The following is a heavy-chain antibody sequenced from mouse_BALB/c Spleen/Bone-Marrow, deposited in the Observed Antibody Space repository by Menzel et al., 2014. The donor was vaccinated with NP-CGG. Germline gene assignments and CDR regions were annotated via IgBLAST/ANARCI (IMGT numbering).Heavy chain of an antibody. CDR2: IRSKSNNYAT. CDR3: VRGYGNLDY. CDR1: GFTFKTYA. D-gene: IGHD2-1*01. V-gene: IGHV10-1*02. Sequence: VQLRQSGGGLVQPKGSLKLSCATSGFTFKTYAMNWVRQAPGKGLEWVAHIRSKSNNYATYYADSVKDRFTISRDDSQSMLYLQMNSLKTEDTAIYSCVRGYGNLDYWGQGTTLTVSS. J-gene: IGHJ2*01.